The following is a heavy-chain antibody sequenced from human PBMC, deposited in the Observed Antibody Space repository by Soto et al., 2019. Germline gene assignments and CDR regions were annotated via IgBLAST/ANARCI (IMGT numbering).Heavy chain of an antibody. CDR1: GFTFSSYA. CDR3: AKASSDHGDYAWFDP. Sequence: GGSLRLSCAASGFTFSSYAMSWVRQAPGKGLEWVSAISGSGGSTYYADSVKGRFTISRDNSKNTLYLQMNSLRAEDTAVYYCAKASSDHGDYAWFDPWGQGTLVTVSS. V-gene: IGHV3-23*01. CDR2: ISGSGGST. J-gene: IGHJ5*02. D-gene: IGHD4-17*01.